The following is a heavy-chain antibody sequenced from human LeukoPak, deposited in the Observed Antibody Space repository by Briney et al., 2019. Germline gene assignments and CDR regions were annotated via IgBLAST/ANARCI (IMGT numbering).Heavy chain of an antibody. CDR1: GYTFTSYY. CDR2: INPSGGST. CDR3: ARGGYSYGYIDY. D-gene: IGHD5-18*01. Sequence: GASVTVSCTASGYTFTSYYMHWVRQAPGQGLEWLGIINPSGGSTSYAQKFQGRVTMTRDTSTSTVYMELSRLRSEDTAVYYCARGGYSYGYIDYWGQGTLVTVSS. V-gene: IGHV1-46*01. J-gene: IGHJ4*02.